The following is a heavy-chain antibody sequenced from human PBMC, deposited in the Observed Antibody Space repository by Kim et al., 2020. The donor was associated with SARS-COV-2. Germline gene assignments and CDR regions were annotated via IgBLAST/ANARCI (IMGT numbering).Heavy chain of an antibody. Sequence: GGSLRLSCAASGFTFSDYYMSWIRQAPGKGLEWVSYISSSGSTIYYAESVKGRFTISRDNAKNSLYLQMNSLRAEDTAVYYCARVGMTYYYYYGMDVWGQGTTVTVSS. CDR3: ARVGMTYYYYYGMDV. J-gene: IGHJ6*02. CDR1: GFTFSDYY. CDR2: ISSSGSTI. V-gene: IGHV3-11*01. D-gene: IGHD1-26*01.